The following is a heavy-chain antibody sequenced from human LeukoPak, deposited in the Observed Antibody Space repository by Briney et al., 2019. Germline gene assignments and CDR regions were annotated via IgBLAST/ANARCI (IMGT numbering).Heavy chain of an antibody. CDR2: ISYDGSNK. V-gene: IGHV3-30-3*01. J-gene: IGHJ4*02. CDR1: GFTFSSYA. Sequence: GRSLRLSCAASGFTFSSYAMHWVRQAPGKGLEWVAVISYDGSNKYYADSVKGRFTISRDNSKNTLYLQMYSLRAEDTAVYYCARDPYSSGWYYFDYWGQGTLVTVSS. CDR3: ARDPYSSGWYYFDY. D-gene: IGHD6-19*01.